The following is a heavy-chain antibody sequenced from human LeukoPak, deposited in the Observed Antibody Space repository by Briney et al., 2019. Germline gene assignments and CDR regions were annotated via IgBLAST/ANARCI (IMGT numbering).Heavy chain of an antibody. Sequence: PGGSLRLSCAASGFSFSPHAMSWVRQAPGKGLEWVSAVGAGGSNTYYADSVKGRFTISRDNSKNTLYLQMNSLRAEDTAVYYCARDLVRIAVAGSFDYWGQGTLVTVSS. V-gene: IGHV3-23*01. CDR2: VGAGGSNT. J-gene: IGHJ4*02. CDR1: GFSFSPHA. CDR3: ARDLVRIAVAGSFDY. D-gene: IGHD6-19*01.